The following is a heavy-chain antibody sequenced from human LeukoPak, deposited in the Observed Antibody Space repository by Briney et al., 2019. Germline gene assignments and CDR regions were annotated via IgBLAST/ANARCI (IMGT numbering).Heavy chain of an antibody. V-gene: IGHV3-74*01. CDR2: VNTDGSST. CDR3: ASRPPSETYFAVFDY. CDR1: GFTLGSYW. Sequence: PGGSLRLSCAVSGFTLGSYWMHWVRQAPGQGLAWVSRVNTDGSSTTYAESVKGRFTISKDNAKNTVYLQMNNLRAEDTALYYCASRPPSETYFAVFDYWGQGTLVTVSS. D-gene: IGHD1-26*01. J-gene: IGHJ4*02.